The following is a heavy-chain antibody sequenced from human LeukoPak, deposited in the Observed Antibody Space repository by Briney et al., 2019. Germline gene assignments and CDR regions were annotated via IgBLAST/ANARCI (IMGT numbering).Heavy chain of an antibody. CDR1: GFTSYA. Sequence: HPGGSLRLSCAASGFTSYAMSWVRQAPGKGLKWVSGISGSGGNTYYADSVKGRFTISRDNAKNSLYLKMNSLRADDTAVYYCARARITGKRDAFHIWGQGTMVTVSS. V-gene: IGHV3-23*01. CDR3: ARARITGKRDAFHI. D-gene: IGHD1-20*01. J-gene: IGHJ3*02. CDR2: ISGSGGNT.